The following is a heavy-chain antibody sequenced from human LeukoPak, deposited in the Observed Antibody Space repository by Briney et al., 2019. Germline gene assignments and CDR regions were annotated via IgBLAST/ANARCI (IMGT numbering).Heavy chain of an antibody. D-gene: IGHD6-13*01. CDR2: IYTSGST. V-gene: IGHV4-61*02. Sequence: SQTLSLTCTVSGGSISSGSYYWSWIRQPAGKGLEWIGRIYTSGSTNYNPSLKSRVTISVDTSKNQFSLKLSSVTAADTAVYYCARGPTAGTFSFDYWGQGTLVTVSS. CDR1: GGSISSGSYY. J-gene: IGHJ4*02. CDR3: ARGPTAGTFSFDY.